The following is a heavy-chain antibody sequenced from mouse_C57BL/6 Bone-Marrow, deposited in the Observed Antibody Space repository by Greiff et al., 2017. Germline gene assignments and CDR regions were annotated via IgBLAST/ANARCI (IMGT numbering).Heavy chain of an antibody. V-gene: IGHV1-54*01. CDR2: INPGSGGT. D-gene: IGHD1-1*01. CDR3: ARGAPYYYGSSYGYFDV. CDR1: GYAFTNYL. J-gene: IGHJ1*03. Sequence: QVQLKESGAELVRPGTSVKVSCKASGYAFTNYLIEWVKQRPGQGLEWIGVINPGSGGTNYNEKFKGKATLTADKSSSTAYMQLSSLTSEDSAVYFCARGAPYYYGSSYGYFDVWGTGTTVTVSS.